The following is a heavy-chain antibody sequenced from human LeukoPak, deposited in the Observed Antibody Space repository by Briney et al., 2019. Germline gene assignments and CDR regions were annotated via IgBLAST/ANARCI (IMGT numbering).Heavy chain of an antibody. D-gene: IGHD3-9*01. V-gene: IGHV3-23*01. CDR3: AKISVLRYFDRLLGYFDY. J-gene: IGHJ4*02. CDR1: GFTFSSHA. Sequence: GGSLRLSCAASGFTFSSHAMTWVRQAPGKGLEWVSTISGSGGDTYYADSVKGRFTISRDNSKNTLYLQMNSLRADDTAIFYCAKISVLRYFDRLLGYFDYWGQGTLVTVSS. CDR2: ISGSGGDT.